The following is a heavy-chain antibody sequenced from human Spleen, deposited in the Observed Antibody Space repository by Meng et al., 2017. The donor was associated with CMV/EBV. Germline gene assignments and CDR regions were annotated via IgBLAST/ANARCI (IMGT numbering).Heavy chain of an antibody. D-gene: IGHD6-13*01. Sequence: SIRSSNWWSWVRKPRGKGLEWIGEIYHSGSTNYNPSLKSRVTISVEKSKNQFSLKLSAVTAADTAVYYCARGTMIIAAAGTFNWFDPWGQGTLVTVSS. V-gene: IGHV4-4*02. CDR2: IYHSGST. J-gene: IGHJ5*02. CDR1: SIRSSNW. CDR3: ARGTMIIAAAGTFNWFDP.